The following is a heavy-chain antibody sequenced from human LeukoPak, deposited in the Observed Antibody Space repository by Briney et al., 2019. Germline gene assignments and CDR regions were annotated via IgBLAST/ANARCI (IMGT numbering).Heavy chain of an antibody. Sequence: GGSLRLSCVASGFTFSSYWMSWVRQAPGKGLEWVANIKQDGNEKYYVDSMKGRVAISRDNAKNSLYLKMNSLRAEDTAVYYCARTSVSTAARIDYWGQGTLVTVPS. CDR1: GFTFSSYW. CDR3: ARTSVSTAARIDY. CDR2: IKQDGNEK. J-gene: IGHJ4*02. D-gene: IGHD6-6*01. V-gene: IGHV3-7*01.